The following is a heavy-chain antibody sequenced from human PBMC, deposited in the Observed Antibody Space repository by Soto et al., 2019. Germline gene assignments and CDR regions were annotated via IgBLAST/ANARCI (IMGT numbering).Heavy chain of an antibody. J-gene: IGHJ5*02. CDR2: VYYTGST. D-gene: IGHD2-21*02. V-gene: IGHV4-30-4*01. CDR1: GASIRSTDYY. Sequence: SETLSLTCTVSGASIRSTDYYWSWIRHSPGKGLEWIGYVYYTGSTYYNPSLMSRLTISVDTSKNQFSLKLTSVTAAETAVYYCVRTARQGAVAPHWFDRWGQGTQVTVSS. CDR3: VRTARQGAVAPHWFDR.